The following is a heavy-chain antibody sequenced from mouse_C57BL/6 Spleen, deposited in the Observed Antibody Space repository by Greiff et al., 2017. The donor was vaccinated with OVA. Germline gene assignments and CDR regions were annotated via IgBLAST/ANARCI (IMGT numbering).Heavy chain of an antibody. CDR3: ARRGYGSSYFDY. D-gene: IGHD1-1*01. CDR1: CYTFTSYW. J-gene: IGHJ2*01. CDR2: IDPSDSYT. Sequence: VQLQQSGAELVMPGASVKLSCKASCYTFTSYWMHWVKQRPGQGLEWIGEIDPSDSYTNYNQKFKGKSTLTVDKSSSTAYMQLSSLTSEDSAVYYCARRGYGSSYFDYWGQGTTLTVSS. V-gene: IGHV1-69*01.